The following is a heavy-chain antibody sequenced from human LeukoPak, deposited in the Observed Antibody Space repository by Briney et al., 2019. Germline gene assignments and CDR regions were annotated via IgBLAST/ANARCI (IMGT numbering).Heavy chain of an antibody. D-gene: IGHD4-23*01. CDR3: ASWTKVAAY. J-gene: IGHJ4*02. CDR1: GFTFNTHW. CDR2: MNEDGSDK. Sequence: GGSLRLSCAASGFTFNTHWTSWVRQAPGKGLEWVAHMNEDGSDKYYVDSVKGRFTISRDDAKNSLSLQMSSLRAEDTAVYYWASWTKVAAYWGQGTLVTVSS. V-gene: IGHV3-7*01.